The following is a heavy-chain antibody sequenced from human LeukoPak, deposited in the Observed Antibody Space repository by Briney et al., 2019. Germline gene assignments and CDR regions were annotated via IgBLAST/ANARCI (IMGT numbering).Heavy chain of an antibody. Sequence: ASVKVSCKASGYTFTNYGISWVRQAPGQGLERMGWISTYNGNTNYAQKLQGRVTMTTDTSTSTAYMELRSLGSDDTAVYYCARDAVVYGSGSYYSPDYWGQGTLVTVSS. CDR1: GYTFTNYG. CDR2: ISTYNGNT. J-gene: IGHJ4*02. V-gene: IGHV1-18*01. D-gene: IGHD3-10*01. CDR3: ARDAVVYGSGSYYSPDY.